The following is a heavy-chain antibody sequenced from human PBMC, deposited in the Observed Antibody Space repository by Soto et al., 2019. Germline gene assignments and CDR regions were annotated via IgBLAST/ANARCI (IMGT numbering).Heavy chain of an antibody. CDR1: GFTFSNAW. V-gene: IGHV3-15*01. D-gene: IGHD6-6*01. J-gene: IGHJ6*02. CDR2: IKSKTDGGTT. CDR3: TTLGKEYSSSSGYYYYYGMDV. Sequence: PGVSLRLSCAASGFTFSNAWMSWVRQAPGKGLEWVGRIKSKTDGGTTDYAAPVKGGFTISSDDSKNTLYLQMNSLKTEDTAVYYWTTLGKEYSSSSGYYYYYGMDVWGQGTTVTVSS.